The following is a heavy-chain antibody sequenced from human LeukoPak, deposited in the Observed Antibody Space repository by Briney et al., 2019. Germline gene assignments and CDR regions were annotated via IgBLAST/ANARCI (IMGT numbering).Heavy chain of an antibody. D-gene: IGHD6-19*01. V-gene: IGHV4-4*02. CDR2: IYHSGST. Sequence: PSETLSLTCAVSGGSISSSNWWSWVRQPPGKGLEWIGEIYHSGSTNYNPSLKSRVTIAVDKSKNQFSLKLSSVTAADTAVYYCASLRRDLGAVAGGYFDYWGQGTLVTVSS. CDR3: ASLRRDLGAVAGGYFDY. J-gene: IGHJ4*02. CDR1: GGSISSSNW.